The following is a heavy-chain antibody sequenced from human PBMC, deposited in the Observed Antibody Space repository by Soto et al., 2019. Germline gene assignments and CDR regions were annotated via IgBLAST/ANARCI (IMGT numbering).Heavy chain of an antibody. CDR3: ARDPGIAAAGTTYYYYGMDV. J-gene: IGHJ6*02. CDR1: GYTFTSYG. CDR2: ISAYNGNT. Sequence: EASVKVSCKASGYTFTSYGISWVRQAPGQGLEWMGWISAYNGNTNYAQKLQGRVTMTTDTSTSTVYMELRSLRSDDTAVYYCARDPGIAAAGTTYYYYGMDVWGQGTTVTVSS. V-gene: IGHV1-18*04. D-gene: IGHD6-13*01.